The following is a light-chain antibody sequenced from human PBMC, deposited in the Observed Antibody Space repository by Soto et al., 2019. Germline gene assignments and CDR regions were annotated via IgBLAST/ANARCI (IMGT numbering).Light chain of an antibody. V-gene: IGKV3-11*01. CDR2: DAS. CDR1: QSVGKY. J-gene: IGKJ2*01. Sequence: EIVMTQSPATLSLSPGERATLSCRASQSVGKYLVWYQQKPGQAPRLLIYDASNRATGIPARFSGSGSGTDFTLTISSLEPEDVAVYYCQHYGTSSSTFGQGTKLEIK. CDR3: QHYGTSSST.